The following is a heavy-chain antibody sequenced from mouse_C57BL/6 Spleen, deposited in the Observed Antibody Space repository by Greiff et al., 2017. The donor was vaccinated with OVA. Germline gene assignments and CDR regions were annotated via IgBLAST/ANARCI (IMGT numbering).Heavy chain of an antibody. J-gene: IGHJ2*01. CDR2: IDPSDSET. Sequence: QVQLQQPGAELVRPGSSVKLSCKASGYTFTSYWMHWVKQRPIRGLEWIGNIDPSDSETHYNQKFKDKATLTVDTSSSTAYMQLSSLTSEDSAVYYCARSGPYYFDYWGQGTTLTVSS. D-gene: IGHD3-1*01. CDR1: GYTFTSYW. CDR3: ARSGPYYFDY. V-gene: IGHV1-52*01.